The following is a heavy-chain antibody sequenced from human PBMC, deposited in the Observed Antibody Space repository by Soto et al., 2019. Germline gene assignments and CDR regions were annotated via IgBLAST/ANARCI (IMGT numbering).Heavy chain of an antibody. Sequence: GESLKISCKGSGYSFTSYWIGWVRQMPGKGLEWMGIIYPGDSDTRYSPSFQGQVTISADKSISTAYLQWSSLKASDTAMYYCAGQASSGYDGGYYYYGMDVWGQGTTVTVSS. CDR1: GYSFTSYW. D-gene: IGHD5-12*01. J-gene: IGHJ6*02. CDR2: IYPGDSDT. CDR3: AGQASSGYDGGYYYYGMDV. V-gene: IGHV5-51*01.